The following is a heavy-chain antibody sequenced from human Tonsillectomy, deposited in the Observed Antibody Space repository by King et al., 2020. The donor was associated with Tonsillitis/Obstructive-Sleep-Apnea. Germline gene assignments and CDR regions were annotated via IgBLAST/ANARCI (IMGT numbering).Heavy chain of an antibody. CDR3: ARVSSIPPNYYMDV. CDR1: GGSITIGGYF. J-gene: IGHJ6*03. CDR2: IYHCGSP. D-gene: IGHD2/OR15-2a*01. V-gene: IGHV4-31*03. Sequence: QLQESGPGLVKPSQTLSLTCTVSGGSITIGGYFLSWIRQHPVQGLEWIGFIYHCGSPYYNPSLNSRVTISVDTSKNQCSLKLSSVTAADTAVYYCARVSSIPPNYYMDVWGKGTTVTVSS.